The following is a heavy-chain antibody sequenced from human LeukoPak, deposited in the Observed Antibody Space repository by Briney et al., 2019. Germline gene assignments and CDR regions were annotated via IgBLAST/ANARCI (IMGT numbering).Heavy chain of an antibody. CDR2: ISYDGSNK. CDR1: GFTFSSYG. V-gene: IGHV3-30*18. J-gene: IGHJ5*02. CDR3: AKDGFDP. Sequence: PGGSLRLSCAASGFTFSSYGMHWVRQAPGKGLEWVAVISYDGSNKYYADSVKGRITISRDNSKNTLYLQMNSLRAEDTAVYYCAKDGFDPWGQGTLVTVSS.